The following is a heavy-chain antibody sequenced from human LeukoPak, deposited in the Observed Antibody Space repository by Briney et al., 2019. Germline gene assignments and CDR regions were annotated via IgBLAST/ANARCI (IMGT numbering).Heavy chain of an antibody. J-gene: IGHJ4*02. V-gene: IGHV4-34*01. Sequence: SETLSLTCAVYGGSFSGYYWSWIRQPPGKGLEWIGEINHSGSTNYNPSLKSRVTISVDTSKNQFSLKLSSMTAADTAVYYCASPVLQLWGQGTLVTVSS. CDR3: ASPVLQL. CDR1: GGSFSGYY. CDR2: INHSGST. D-gene: IGHD2-8*02.